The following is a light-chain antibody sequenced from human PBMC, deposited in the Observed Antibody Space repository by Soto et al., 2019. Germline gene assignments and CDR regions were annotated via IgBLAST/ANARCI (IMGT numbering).Light chain of an antibody. V-gene: IGKV1-9*01. CDR3: QQLNSYPVT. Sequence: IQLTQSPPSLSASVGDRVTITCRASQGFGSYLAWYQQKPGKVPKLLIYATSTLQSGVPSRFSGSASVTDFTLTISGLQPEDSATYYCQQLNSYPVTFGPGTKVDIK. J-gene: IGKJ3*01. CDR1: QGFGSY. CDR2: ATS.